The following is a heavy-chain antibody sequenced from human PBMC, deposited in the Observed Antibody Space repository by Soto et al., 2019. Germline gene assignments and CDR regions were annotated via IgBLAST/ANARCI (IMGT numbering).Heavy chain of an antibody. V-gene: IGHV3-30*18. CDR1: GFTFSSYD. CDR3: AKDRNLYHYDTSGHLNY. J-gene: IGHJ4*02. CDR2: ISYDGSSE. D-gene: IGHD3-22*01. Sequence: PGGSLRLSCAASGFTFSSYDMYWVRQAPGKGLEWVAVISYDGSSEYYADSAKGRFTISRDNSKNTLYLQMNSLRAEDTAVYYCAKDRNLYHYDTSGHLNYWGQGTLVTVSS.